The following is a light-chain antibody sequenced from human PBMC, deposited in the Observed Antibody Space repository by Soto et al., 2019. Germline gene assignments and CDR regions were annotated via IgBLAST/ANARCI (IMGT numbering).Light chain of an antibody. CDR2: GAS. Sequence: EIVLAQSPGTLSLSPGERATLSCRASQSVNSRLAWYQHKPGQAPRLLISGASSRATGIPDRFSGSGSGTDFTLTISSLQSEDLAVYYCQQYNNWPWTFGQGTKVDIK. CDR3: QQYNNWPWT. J-gene: IGKJ1*01. V-gene: IGKV3D-15*01. CDR1: QSVNSR.